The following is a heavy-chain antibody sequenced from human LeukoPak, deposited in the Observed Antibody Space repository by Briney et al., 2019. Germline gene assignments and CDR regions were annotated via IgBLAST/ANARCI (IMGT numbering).Heavy chain of an antibody. CDR1: GGSISSGGYS. CDR2: IYHSGST. Sequence: SQTLSLTCAVSGGSISSGGYSWSWIRQPPGKGLEWIGHIYHSGSTYYNPSLKSRVTISVDRSKNQFSLKLSSVTAADTAVYYCARTSIAARRANAFDIWGQGTMVTVSS. D-gene: IGHD6-6*01. V-gene: IGHV4-30-2*01. CDR3: ARTSIAARRANAFDI. J-gene: IGHJ3*02.